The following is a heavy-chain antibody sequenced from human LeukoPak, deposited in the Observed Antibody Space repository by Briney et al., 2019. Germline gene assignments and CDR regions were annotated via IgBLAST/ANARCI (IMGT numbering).Heavy chain of an antibody. CDR1: GGSISSSSYY. J-gene: IGHJ4*02. Sequence: SETLSLTCTVSGGSISSSSYYWGWIRQPPGKGLEWFGTIYYSGSTYYNPSLKSRVTISVDTSKNQFSLKLSSVTAADTAVYYCASRYDYSNYIDYWGQGTLVTVSS. D-gene: IGHD4-11*01. CDR3: ASRYDYSNYIDY. CDR2: IYYSGST. V-gene: IGHV4-39*01.